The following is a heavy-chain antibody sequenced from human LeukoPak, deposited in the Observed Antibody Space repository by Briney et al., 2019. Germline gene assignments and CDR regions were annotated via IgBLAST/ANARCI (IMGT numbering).Heavy chain of an antibody. CDR2: INSDGTST. CDR1: GFTFSSYW. Sequence: GGSLRLSCAASGFTFSSYWMHWVRQAPGQGLVWVSRINSDGTSTNYADSVKGRFTISRDNAKNTLYLQMNSLRAEDTAVYYCARESYSLDVWGQGTTVTVSS. D-gene: IGHD2-15*01. CDR3: ARESYSLDV. J-gene: IGHJ6*02. V-gene: IGHV3-74*01.